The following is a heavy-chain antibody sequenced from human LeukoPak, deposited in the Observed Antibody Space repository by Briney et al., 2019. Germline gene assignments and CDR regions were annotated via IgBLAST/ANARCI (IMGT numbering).Heavy chain of an antibody. CDR2: IYTSGST. CDR3: ATSPYYYGSRGSELDN. J-gene: IGHJ4*02. D-gene: IGHD3-22*01. V-gene: IGHV4-61*09. Sequence: PSETLSLTCAVYGGSIRSGNYYWTWLRQPAGKGLEWIGHIYTSGSTKYNPSLKSRVTISVDTSKNQFSLKVNSVTAADTAVYYCATSPYYYGSRGSELDNWGQGTLVTVSS. CDR1: GGSIRSGNYY.